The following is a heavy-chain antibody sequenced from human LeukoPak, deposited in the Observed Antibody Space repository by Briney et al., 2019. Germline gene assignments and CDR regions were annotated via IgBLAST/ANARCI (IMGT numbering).Heavy chain of an antibody. CDR3: AKDRAVPRSRQTGWFDP. J-gene: IGHJ5*02. CDR1: GFTFSSYG. CDR2: IRYDGSNK. Sequence: GGSLRLSCAASGFTFSSYGMHWVRQAPGKGLEWVAFIRYDGSNKYYADSVKGRFTISRDNSKNTLYLQMNSLRAEDTAVYYCAKDRAVPRSRQTGWFDPWGQGTLVTVSS. D-gene: IGHD3-10*01. V-gene: IGHV3-30*02.